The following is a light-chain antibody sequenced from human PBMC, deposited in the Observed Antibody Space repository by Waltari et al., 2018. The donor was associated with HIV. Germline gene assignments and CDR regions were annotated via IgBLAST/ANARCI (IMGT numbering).Light chain of an antibody. CDR3: AAWDDSLDGFV. CDR2: SND. J-gene: IGLJ1*01. Sequence: QSVLTQPPSASGTPGQRVTISCSGSRSNIGRNTVNWYQQVPGTAPKLLIYSNDPRPSGVPDRFSGSKSGTSASLAISGLQSEDEADYYCAAWDDSLDGFVFGTGTKVTVL. CDR1: RSNIGRNT. V-gene: IGLV1-44*01.